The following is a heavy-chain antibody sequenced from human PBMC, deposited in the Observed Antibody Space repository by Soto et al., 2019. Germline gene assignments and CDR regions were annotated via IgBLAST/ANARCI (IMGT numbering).Heavy chain of an antibody. CDR3: ARGGAFHLGWIQYGMDV. V-gene: IGHV3-33*01. CDR1: GFTFSSYG. Sequence: QVQLVESGGGVVQPGRSLRLSCAASGFTFSSYGMHWVRQAPGKGLEWVAVIWYDGSNKYYADSVKGRFTISRDNSKNTLYLQMNSLRAEDTAVYYCARGGAFHLGWIQYGMDVWGQGTTVTVSS. J-gene: IGHJ6*02. CDR2: IWYDGSNK. D-gene: IGHD5-18*01.